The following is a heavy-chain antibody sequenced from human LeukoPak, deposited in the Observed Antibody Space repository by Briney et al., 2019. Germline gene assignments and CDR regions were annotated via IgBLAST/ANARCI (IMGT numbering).Heavy chain of an antibody. Sequence: ASVKVSCKASGYTFTGYYMHWVRQAPGQGLEWMGWINPNSGGTNYAQKFQGRVTITADESTSTAYMELSSLRSEDTAVYYCAREYDYVWGSYRYSSHDAFDIWGQGTMVTVSS. CDR3: AREYDYVWGSYRYSSHDAFDI. CDR2: INPNSGGT. V-gene: IGHV1-2*02. CDR1: GYTFTGYY. D-gene: IGHD3-16*02. J-gene: IGHJ3*02.